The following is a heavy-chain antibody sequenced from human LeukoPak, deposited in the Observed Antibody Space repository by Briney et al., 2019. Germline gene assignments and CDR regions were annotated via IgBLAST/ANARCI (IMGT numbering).Heavy chain of an antibody. CDR3: ARGARGSYSY. V-gene: IGHV4-59*08. CDR2: IYYSGST. J-gene: IGHJ4*02. D-gene: IGHD1-26*01. Sequence: SETLSLTCTVSGGSISSYYWSWIRQPPGKGLEWIGYIYYSGSTNYNPSLRSRVTISVDTSKNQFSLKLSSVTAADTAVYYCARGARGSYSYWGQGTLVTVSS. CDR1: GGSISSYY.